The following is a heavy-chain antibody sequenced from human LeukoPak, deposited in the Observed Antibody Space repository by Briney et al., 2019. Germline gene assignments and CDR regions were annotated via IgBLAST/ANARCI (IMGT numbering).Heavy chain of an antibody. V-gene: IGHV3-11*01. D-gene: IGHD2-2*02. Sequence: GGSLRLSCAASGFTFSDYYMSWIRQAPGKGLEWVSYISSSGSTIYYADSVKGRFTISRGNAKNSLYLQMNSLRAEDTAVYYCARVHCSSTSCYRGHFDYWAREPWSPSPQ. CDR1: GFTFSDYY. J-gene: IGHJ4*02. CDR2: ISSSGSTI. CDR3: ARVHCSSTSCYRGHFDY.